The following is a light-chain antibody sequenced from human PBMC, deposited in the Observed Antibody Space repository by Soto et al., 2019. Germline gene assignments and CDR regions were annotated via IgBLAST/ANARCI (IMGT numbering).Light chain of an antibody. CDR2: GAS. CDR1: QSIITY. J-gene: IGKJ5*01. V-gene: IGKV3-15*01. Sequence: DIVMTQSPATLSVSPGEGDTLXCRASQSIITYLPWYQQNPGEAPRLLIXGASTRATGLPASFSGSGSGTAFNLTTSSLQSEDFAVYYCQQYNDWPPGYTFGQGTRLEI. CDR3: QQYNDWPPGYT.